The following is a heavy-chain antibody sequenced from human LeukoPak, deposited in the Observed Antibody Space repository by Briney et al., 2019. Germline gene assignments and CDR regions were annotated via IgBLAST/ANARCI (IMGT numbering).Heavy chain of an antibody. V-gene: IGHV3-66*02. D-gene: IGHD1-26*01. Sequence: GGSLSLSYAASGFPVSSNYMSWVRQAPGKGLEWVSVIYSGGSTYYADSVKGRFTISRDNSKNTPYLQMNSLRAEDTAVYYCARARAWGELYFDYWGQGTLVTVSS. J-gene: IGHJ4*02. CDR3: ARARAWGELYFDY. CDR1: GFPVSSNY. CDR2: IYSGGST.